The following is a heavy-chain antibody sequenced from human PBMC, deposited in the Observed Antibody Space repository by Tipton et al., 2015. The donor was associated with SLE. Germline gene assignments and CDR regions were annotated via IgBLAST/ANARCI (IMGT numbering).Heavy chain of an antibody. CDR2: IYRSGST. CDR1: GASISSSPYN. V-gene: IGHV4-39*07. Sequence: TLSLTCTVSGASISSSPYNWGWIRQSPGKGLEWIASIYRSGSTFYNPSLKSRVTISVSTSKNEFSLKLTSVTAADTAVYYCAREEMATSFDYWGQGTLVTV. D-gene: IGHD5-24*01. CDR3: AREEMATSFDY. J-gene: IGHJ4*02.